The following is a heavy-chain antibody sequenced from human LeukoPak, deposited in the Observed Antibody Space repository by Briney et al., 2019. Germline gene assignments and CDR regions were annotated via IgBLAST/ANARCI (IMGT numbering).Heavy chain of an antibody. CDR2: INPKSGGT. V-gene: IGHV1-2*04. CDR3: ARATAENDY. Sequence: ASVKVSCNASGYTFTGYYMHWVRQAPGQGLEWMGWINPKSGGTNYAQKFQGWVTMTRDTSISTAYMELSRLRSDDTAVYYCARATAENDYWGQGTLVTVSS. J-gene: IGHJ4*02. CDR1: GYTFTGYY. D-gene: IGHD1-14*01.